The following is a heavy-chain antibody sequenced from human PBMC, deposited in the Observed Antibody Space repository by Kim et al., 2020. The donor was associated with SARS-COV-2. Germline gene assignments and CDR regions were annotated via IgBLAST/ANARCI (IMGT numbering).Heavy chain of an antibody. CDR3: TTRHYASGSVY. Sequence: GGSLRLSCATSGFTLTNAWMSWVRHTPGKGLEWVGRIKGKIDGGATDYAAPVTGRFTISRDDSENTLYLLMNSLKTEDTAVYYCTTRHYASGSVYWGRGTLVTVSS. CDR1: GFTLTNAW. V-gene: IGHV3-15*01. D-gene: IGHD3-10*01. CDR2: IKGKIDGGAT. J-gene: IGHJ4*02.